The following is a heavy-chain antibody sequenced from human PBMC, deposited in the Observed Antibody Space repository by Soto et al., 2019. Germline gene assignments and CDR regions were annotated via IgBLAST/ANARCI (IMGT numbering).Heavy chain of an antibody. J-gene: IGHJ4*02. CDR2: IIPTLGVA. D-gene: IGHD4-17*01. V-gene: IGHV1-69*08. CDR1: GGTLSSHT. CDR3: AREYYGDCGDY. Sequence: QVQLVQSRAEVKKPGSSVKVSCKASGGTLSSHTISWVRQAPGQGLEWMGRIIPTLGVANYAQKFQGRVTITADTSTDTAYMELSSLRSEDTAVYYCAREYYGDCGDYWGQGTLVNVSS.